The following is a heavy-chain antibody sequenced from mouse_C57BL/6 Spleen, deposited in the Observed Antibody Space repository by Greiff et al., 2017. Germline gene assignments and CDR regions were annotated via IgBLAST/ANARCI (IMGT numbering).Heavy chain of an antibody. CDR1: GYTFTSYW. CDR2: IYPGSGST. Sequence: QVQLQQPGAELVKPGASVKMSCKASGYTFTSYWITWVKQRPGQGLEWIGDIYPGSGSTNYNEKFKSKATLTVDTSSSTASMQLSSLTSEDSAVYYCARDGSRGYYFDYWGQGTTLTVSS. V-gene: IGHV1-55*01. CDR3: ARDGSRGYYFDY. D-gene: IGHD1-1*01. J-gene: IGHJ2*01.